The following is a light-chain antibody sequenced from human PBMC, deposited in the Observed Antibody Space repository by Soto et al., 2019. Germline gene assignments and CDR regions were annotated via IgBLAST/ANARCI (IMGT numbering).Light chain of an antibody. V-gene: IGLV2-14*01. J-gene: IGLJ1*01. CDR3: ASFRSGIILV. CDR1: RSDIGDSNF. Sequence: QSALTQPASVSGSPGQSVTISCTGPRSDIGDSNFISWYQHSPGKAPRLLIYEVNNRPSGVSKRFSGSKAGNTASLTISGLLDDDEADYFCASFRSGIILVFGSGTKVTVL. CDR2: EVN.